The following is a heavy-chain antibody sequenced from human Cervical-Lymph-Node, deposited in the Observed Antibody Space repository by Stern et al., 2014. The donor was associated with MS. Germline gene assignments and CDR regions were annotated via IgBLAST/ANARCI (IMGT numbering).Heavy chain of an antibody. V-gene: IGHV1-8*01. Sequence: QVQLVQSGADVKKPGASVTVSCQASGYTFSSGSYEIKWGRQANGQGLEWMGWMSPNTGKTAYAQKFQSRVIMTRNTSISTAYMELSSLGFEDTAVYYCTRERVAAPAFDIWGQGTMVTVSS. J-gene: IGHJ3*02. CDR3: TRERVAAPAFDI. CDR1: GYTFSSGSYE. CDR2: MSPNTGKT. D-gene: IGHD3-3*01.